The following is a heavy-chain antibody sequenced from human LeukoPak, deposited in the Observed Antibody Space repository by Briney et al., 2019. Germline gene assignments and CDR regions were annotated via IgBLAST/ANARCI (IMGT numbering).Heavy chain of an antibody. CDR1: GGSLSGYY. D-gene: IGHD5-24*01. Sequence: SETLSLTCAVYGGSLSGYYWSWIRQPPGEGLEWIGEINHSGSTNYNPSLKSRVTISVETSKNQFSLKLSSVTAADTAVYYCASRLRDGYNFDYWGQGTLVTVSS. CDR2: INHSGST. V-gene: IGHV4-34*01. CDR3: ASRLRDGYNFDY. J-gene: IGHJ4*02.